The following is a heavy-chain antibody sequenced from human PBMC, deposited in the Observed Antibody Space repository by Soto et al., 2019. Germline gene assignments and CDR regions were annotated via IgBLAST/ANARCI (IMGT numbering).Heavy chain of an antibody. Sequence: ASVKDSCKASGYTFTSYGISWVRQAPGQGLEWMGWISAYNGNTNYAQKLQGRVTMTTDTSTSTAYMELRSLRSDDTAVYYCARVVAPFYSSGGGSSGYFAYWGQGTVGTVS. CDR2: ISAYNGNT. CDR1: GYTFTSYG. J-gene: IGHJ4*02. D-gene: IGHD6-19*01. CDR3: ARVVAPFYSSGGGSSGYFAY. V-gene: IGHV1-18*04.